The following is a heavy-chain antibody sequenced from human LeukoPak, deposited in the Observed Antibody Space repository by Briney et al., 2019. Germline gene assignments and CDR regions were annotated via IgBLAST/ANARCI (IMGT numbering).Heavy chain of an antibody. CDR3: ARSQNVATATGWFDT. CDR1: GGSISSYY. CDR2: IYYSGST. D-gene: IGHD6-13*01. V-gene: IGHV4-59*01. J-gene: IGHJ5*02. Sequence: PSETLSLTCTVSGGSISSYYWSWIRQPPGKGLEWIGYIYYSGSTNYNPSLKSRLTISVDTSKNQFCLKLSSVTAADTAVYYCARSQNVATATGWFDTWGQGTLVTVSS.